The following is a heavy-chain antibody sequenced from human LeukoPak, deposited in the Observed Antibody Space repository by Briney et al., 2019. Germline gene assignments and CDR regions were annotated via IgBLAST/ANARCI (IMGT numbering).Heavy chain of an antibody. Sequence: SGGSLRLSCAASGFTFSSYGMHWVRQAPGKGLEWVAFIRYDGSDKDYVDSVKGRFTISRDNSKNTLYLQMNSLRAEDAAVYYCAKDRDKGNYYFDYWGQGTLVTVSS. CDR3: AKDRDKGNYYFDY. CDR2: IRYDGSDK. J-gene: IGHJ4*02. CDR1: GFTFSSYG. V-gene: IGHV3-30*02. D-gene: IGHD1-7*01.